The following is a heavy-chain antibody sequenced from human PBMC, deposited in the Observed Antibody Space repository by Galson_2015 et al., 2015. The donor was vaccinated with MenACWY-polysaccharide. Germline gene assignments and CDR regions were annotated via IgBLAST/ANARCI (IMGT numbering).Heavy chain of an antibody. V-gene: IGHV3-30*18. Sequence: SLRLSCAASGFTFSSYGMHWVRQAPGKGLEWVAVISYDGSNKYYADSVKGRFTISRDNSKNTLYLQMNSLRAEDTAVYYCAKAGIAVAGSGYYFDYWGQGTLVTVSS. D-gene: IGHD6-19*01. CDR3: AKAGIAVAGSGYYFDY. CDR2: ISYDGSNK. CDR1: GFTFSSYG. J-gene: IGHJ4*02.